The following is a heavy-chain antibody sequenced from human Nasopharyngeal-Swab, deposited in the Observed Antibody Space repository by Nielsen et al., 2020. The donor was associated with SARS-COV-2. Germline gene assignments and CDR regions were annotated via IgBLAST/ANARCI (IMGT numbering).Heavy chain of an antibody. CDR2: INPSGGST. CDR1: GYTFTSYY. V-gene: IGHV1-46*01. J-gene: IGHJ6*02. D-gene: IGHD3-3*01. CDR3: ARDSRNVFGVVILRYYGMDV. Sequence: ASVTVSCKASGYTFTSYYMHWVRQAPGQGLEWMGIINPSGGSTSYAQKFQGRVTMTRDTSTSTVYMELSSLRSEDTAVYYCARDSRNVFGVVILRYYGMDVWGQGTTVTVSS.